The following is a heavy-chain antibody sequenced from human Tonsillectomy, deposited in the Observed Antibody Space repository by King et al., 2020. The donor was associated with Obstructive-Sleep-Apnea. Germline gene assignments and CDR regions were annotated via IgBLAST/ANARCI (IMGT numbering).Heavy chain of an antibody. CDR3: AKDYNYYGSGSYLY. J-gene: IGHJ4*02. CDR2: IRYDGSNK. D-gene: IGHD3-10*01. CDR1: GFTFSSYG. V-gene: IGHV3-30*02. Sequence: VQLVESGGGVVQPGGSLRLSCAASGFTFSSYGMHWVRQAPGKGLEWVAFIRYDGSNKYYADSVKGRFTISRANSKNTLYLQMNSLRAEDTAVYYCAKDYNYYGSGSYLYWGQGTLVTVSS.